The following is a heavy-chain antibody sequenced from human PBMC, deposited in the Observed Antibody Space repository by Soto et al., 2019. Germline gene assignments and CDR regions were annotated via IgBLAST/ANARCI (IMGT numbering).Heavy chain of an antibody. CDR3: TRPRIVGATEYYFDY. Sequence: PGGSLRLSCAASGFTFSGSAMHWVRQAPGKGLEWVGRIRSKANSYATAYAASVKGRFTISRDDSKNTAYLQMNSLKTEDTAVYYCTRPRIVGATEYYFDYWGQGTLVTVSS. J-gene: IGHJ4*02. CDR2: IRSKANSYAT. V-gene: IGHV3-73*01. CDR1: GFTFSGSA. D-gene: IGHD1-26*01.